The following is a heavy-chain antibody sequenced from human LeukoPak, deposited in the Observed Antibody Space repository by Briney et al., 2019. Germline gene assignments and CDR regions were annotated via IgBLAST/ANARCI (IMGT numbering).Heavy chain of an antibody. V-gene: IGHV3-30*02. CDR3: AKLDSSGWYLDY. J-gene: IGHJ4*02. CDR2: IRYDGSNK. D-gene: IGHD6-19*01. CDR1: GFTVSYYG. Sequence: PGGSLRLSCAASGFTVSYYGMPWVRQAPGKGLEWVAFIRYDGSNKYYADSVKGRFTISRDNSKNTLYLQMNCLRAEDTDVYYCAKLDSSGWYLDYWGQGTLVTVSS.